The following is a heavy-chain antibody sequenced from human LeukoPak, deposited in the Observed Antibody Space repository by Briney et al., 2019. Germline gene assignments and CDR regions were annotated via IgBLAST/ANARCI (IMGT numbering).Heavy chain of an antibody. Sequence: SETLSLTCTVSGGSISSYYWSWIRQSPGKGLEWIGYVYYIGSANYNPSLKSRVTISLNTSKNQVSLNLTSVTAADSAVYYCASRGSSGSLTSWGQGTLVTVSS. J-gene: IGHJ4*02. CDR2: VYYIGSA. CDR3: ASRGSSGSLTS. V-gene: IGHV4-59*01. D-gene: IGHD6-19*01. CDR1: GGSISSYY.